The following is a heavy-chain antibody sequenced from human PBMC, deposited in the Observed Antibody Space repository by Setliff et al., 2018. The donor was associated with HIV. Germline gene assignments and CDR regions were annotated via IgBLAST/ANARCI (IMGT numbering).Heavy chain of an antibody. V-gene: IGHV1-46*01. Sequence: ASVKVSCKTSGYTFTNYYVNWVRQAPGQGPEWMGIINPSAGSTSYAQKFQGRVNMTSDTSTSTVYMGLSSLKSDDTAVYYCARGAYYDFWSGFESGFDYWGQGTLVTVSS. J-gene: IGHJ4*02. CDR2: INPSAGST. D-gene: IGHD3-3*01. CDR3: ARGAYYDFWSGFESGFDY. CDR1: GYTFTNYY.